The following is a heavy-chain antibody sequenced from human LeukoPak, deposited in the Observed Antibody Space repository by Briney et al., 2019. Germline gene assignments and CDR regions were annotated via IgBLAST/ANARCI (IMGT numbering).Heavy chain of an antibody. CDR3: ARDLFSRYCSSTSCSDP. J-gene: IGHJ5*02. Sequence: ASVKVSCKASGYTFTSYDINWVRQAPGQGLEWMGWINPNSGGTNYAQKFQGRVTMTRDTSISTAYMELSRLRSDDTAVYYCARDLFSRYCSSTSCSDPWGQGTLVTVSS. V-gene: IGHV1-2*02. D-gene: IGHD2-2*01. CDR2: INPNSGGT. CDR1: GYTFTSYD.